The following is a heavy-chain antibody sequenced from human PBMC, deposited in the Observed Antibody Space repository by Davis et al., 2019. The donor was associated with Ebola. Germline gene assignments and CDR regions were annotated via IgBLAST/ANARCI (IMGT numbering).Heavy chain of an antibody. J-gene: IGHJ4*02. V-gene: IGHV3-64D*06. CDR1: GFMFSSYT. Sequence: GGSLRLSCSVSGFMFSSYTMHWVRQAPGKGLQYVSGITNNGGSTYYADSVKGRFIISRDNSKNTLYLQMSSLRIEDTAVYYCVKGSITMTVVVYFDLWDQGTLVTVSP. D-gene: IGHD3-22*01. CDR3: VKGSITMTVVVYFDL. CDR2: ITNNGGST.